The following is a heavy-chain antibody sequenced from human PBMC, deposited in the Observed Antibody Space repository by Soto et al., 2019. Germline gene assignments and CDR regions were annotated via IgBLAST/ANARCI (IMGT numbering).Heavy chain of an antibody. V-gene: IGHV4-34*01. J-gene: IGHJ5*02. D-gene: IGHD2-15*01. CDR1: GGSFSGYY. CDR2: INHCGST. Sequence: QVRLQQWGAGLLKPSETLSLTCAVYGGSFSGYYWCWIRQPPGKGLEWIGEINHCGSTNYNPSLKSRVTISVDTSKNQFSLKLSSVTAADTAVYYCARGSCSGGSCYCLIRRTNWFDPWGQGTLVTVSS. CDR3: ARGSCSGGSCYCLIRRTNWFDP.